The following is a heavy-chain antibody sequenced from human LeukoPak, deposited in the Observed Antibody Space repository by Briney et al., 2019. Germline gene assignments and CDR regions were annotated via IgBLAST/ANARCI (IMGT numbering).Heavy chain of an antibody. CDR2: ISGSGGRT. V-gene: IGHV3-23*01. CDR3: APGGPGYYFDY. J-gene: IGHJ4*02. Sequence: GGSLRLSCAASGFTFSSYTMSWVRQAPGKGLEWVSAISGSGGRTYYADSVKGRFTISRDNSKNTLYLQMNSLKAEDTAVYYCAPGGPGYYFDYWGQGTLVTVSS. D-gene: IGHD3-10*01. CDR1: GFTFSSYT.